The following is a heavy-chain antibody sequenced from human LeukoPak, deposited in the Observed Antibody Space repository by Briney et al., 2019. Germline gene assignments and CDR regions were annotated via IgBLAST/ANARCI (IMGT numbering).Heavy chain of an antibody. Sequence: ASVTVSCKASGYTFTGYYMHWVRQAPGQGLEWMGWINTNTGNPTYAQGFTGRFVFSLDTSVSTAYLQISSLKAEDTAVYYCARVQLWFGELFNRDAFDIWGQGTMVTVSS. J-gene: IGHJ3*02. V-gene: IGHV7-4-1*02. CDR3: ARVQLWFGELFNRDAFDI. CDR1: GYTFTGYY. D-gene: IGHD3-10*01. CDR2: INTNTGNP.